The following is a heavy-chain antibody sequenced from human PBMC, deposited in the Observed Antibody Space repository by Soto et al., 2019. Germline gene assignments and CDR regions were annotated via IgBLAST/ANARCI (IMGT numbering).Heavy chain of an antibody. CDR3: AKVGTMVRGVIIPRHY. D-gene: IGHD3-10*01. J-gene: IGHJ4*02. Sequence: QVQLVESGGGVVQPGRSLRLSCAASGFTFSSYGMHWVRQAPGKGLEWVAVISYDGSNKYYADSVKGRFTISRDNSKNTLYLQMNSLRAEDTAVYYCAKVGTMVRGVIIPRHYWGQGTLVTVSS. CDR2: ISYDGSNK. V-gene: IGHV3-30*18. CDR1: GFTFSSYG.